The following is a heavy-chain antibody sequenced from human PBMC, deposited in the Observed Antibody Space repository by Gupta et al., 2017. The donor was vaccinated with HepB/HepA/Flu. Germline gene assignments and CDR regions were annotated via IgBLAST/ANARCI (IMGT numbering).Heavy chain of an antibody. V-gene: IGHV3-64*01. J-gene: IGHJ4*02. CDR3: AKSGAARPESVDY. CDR1: GFTFSSYA. D-gene: IGHD6-25*01. Sequence: EVQLVESGGGLVQPGGSLRLSCAASGFTFSSYAMHWVPQAPGKGLEYVSAISSNGGSTYYANSVKGRFTISRDNSKNTLYLQMGSLRAEDMAVYYCAKSGAARPESVDYWGQGTLVTVSS. CDR2: ISSNGGST.